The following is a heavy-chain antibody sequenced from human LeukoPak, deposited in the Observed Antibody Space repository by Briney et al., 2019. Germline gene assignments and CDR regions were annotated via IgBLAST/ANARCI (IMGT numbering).Heavy chain of an antibody. CDR2: INPSGGST. V-gene: IGHV1-46*01. J-gene: IGHJ5*02. Sequence: ASVKVSCKASGYTFTSYYMHWVRQAPGQGLEWMGIINPSGGSTSYAQKFQGRVTMTRDTSTSTVYMELSSLRSEDTAVYHCARDGDYYDSSGFWFDPWGQGTLVTVSS. CDR1: GYTFTSYY. CDR3: ARDGDYYDSSGFWFDP. D-gene: IGHD3-22*01.